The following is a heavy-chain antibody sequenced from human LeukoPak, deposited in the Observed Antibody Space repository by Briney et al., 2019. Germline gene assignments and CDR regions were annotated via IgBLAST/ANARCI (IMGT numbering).Heavy chain of an antibody. Sequence: ASVKVSCKASGYTFTSYGISWVRQAPGQGLEWMGWISAYNGNTNYARKLQGRVTMTTDTSTSTAYMELRSLRSDDTAVYYCARGSPNYDSSGYYLGDIDYWGQGTLVTVSS. CDR1: GYTFTSYG. V-gene: IGHV1-18*01. CDR3: ARGSPNYDSSGYYLGDIDY. D-gene: IGHD3-22*01. CDR2: ISAYNGNT. J-gene: IGHJ4*02.